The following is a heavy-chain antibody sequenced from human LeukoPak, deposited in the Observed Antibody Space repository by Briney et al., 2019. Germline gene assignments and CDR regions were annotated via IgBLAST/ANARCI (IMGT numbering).Heavy chain of an antibody. CDR1: GGSLSIYY. Sequence: SETLSLTCTLSGGSLSIYYWSCTRQPPGRGVVGIGYIYDRESTNYNPAPKSQVTIPVDTPKNQFSLKLSSVSAADTAVYYCARTRRDGYNEYFDSWGQGTLVTVSS. D-gene: IGHD5-24*01. V-gene: IGHV4-59*01. CDR3: ARTRRDGYNEYFDS. CDR2: IYDREST. J-gene: IGHJ4*02.